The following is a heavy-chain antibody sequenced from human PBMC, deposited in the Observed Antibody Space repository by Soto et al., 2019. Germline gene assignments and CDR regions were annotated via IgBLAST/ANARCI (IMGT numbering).Heavy chain of an antibody. CDR3: ARGRRGVRGVIKRLYYFDY. V-gene: IGHV1-8*01. Sequence: GASVKVSCKASGYTFTSYDINWVRQATGQRLEWMGWMNPNSGNTGYAQKFQGRVTMTRNTSISTAYMELSSLRSEDTAVYYCARGRRGVRGVIKRLYYFDYWGQGTLVTVSS. D-gene: IGHD3-10*01. CDR2: MNPNSGNT. J-gene: IGHJ4*02. CDR1: GYTFTSYD.